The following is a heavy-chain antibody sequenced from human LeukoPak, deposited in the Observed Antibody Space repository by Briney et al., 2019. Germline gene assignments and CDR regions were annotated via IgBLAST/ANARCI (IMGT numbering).Heavy chain of an antibody. CDR1: GFTFSSCW. D-gene: IGHD4-17*01. CDR3: ASEPTVTTYFAY. CDR2: IYYSGST. J-gene: IGHJ4*02. V-gene: IGHV4-59*01. Sequence: GSLRLSCAASGFTFSSCWMSWIRQPPGKGLEWIGYIYYSGSTNYNPSLKSRVTISVDTSKNQFSLKLSSVTAADTAVYYCASEPTVTTYFAYWGQGTLVTVSS.